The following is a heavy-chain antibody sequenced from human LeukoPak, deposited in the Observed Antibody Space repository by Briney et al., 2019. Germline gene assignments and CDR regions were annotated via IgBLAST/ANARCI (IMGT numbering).Heavy chain of an antibody. CDR1: GGTFSSYA. V-gene: IGHV1-69*13. CDR3: ARDFSSWFPLDY. D-gene: IGHD6-13*01. J-gene: IGHJ4*02. Sequence: ASVTVSCKASGGTFSSYAISWVRQAPGQGLEWMGGIIPIFGTANYAQKFQGRVTITADESTSTAYMELSSLRSEDTAVYYCARDFSSWFPLDYWGQGTLVTVSS. CDR2: IIPIFGTA.